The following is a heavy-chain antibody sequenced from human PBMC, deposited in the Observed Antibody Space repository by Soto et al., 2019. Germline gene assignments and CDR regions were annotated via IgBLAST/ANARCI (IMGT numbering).Heavy chain of an antibody. CDR1: GFTFSSYG. V-gene: IGHV3-33*01. J-gene: IGHJ4*02. D-gene: IGHD4-17*01. Sequence: GGSLRLSCAASGFTFSSYGMHWVRQAPGKGLEWVAVIWYDGSKKYYADSVKGRFTISRDNSKDTLYLQMNSLRAEDTAVYYCARIATSSTTVTIDYWGQGTLVTVSS. CDR3: ARIATSSTTVTIDY. CDR2: IWYDGSKK.